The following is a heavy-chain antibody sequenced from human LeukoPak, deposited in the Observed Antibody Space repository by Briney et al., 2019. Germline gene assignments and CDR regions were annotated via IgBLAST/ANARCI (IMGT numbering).Heavy chain of an antibody. V-gene: IGHV4-4*02. Sequence: PSGTLSLTCAVSGGSISSSNWWSWVRQPPGKGLEWIGEIYHSGSTNYNPSLKSRVTISVDTSKNQFSLKLSSVTAADTAVYYCARGRYSSSSDWFGPWGQGTLVTVSS. CDR3: ARGRYSSSSDWFGP. CDR1: GGSISSSNW. D-gene: IGHD6-6*01. J-gene: IGHJ5*02. CDR2: IYHSGST.